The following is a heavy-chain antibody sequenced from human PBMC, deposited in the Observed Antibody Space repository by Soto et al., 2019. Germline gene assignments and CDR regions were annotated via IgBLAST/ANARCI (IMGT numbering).Heavy chain of an antibody. CDR3: AKIRRSDYKGFDY. CDR1: GFRFDEYA. J-gene: IGHJ4*02. D-gene: IGHD4-17*01. CDR2: ITWNSGKA. Sequence: EVHLVESGGGLVQPGRSLRLSCAASGFRFDEYAMHWVRQAPGKGLEWVSGITWNSGKAAYADSVKGGFTISRDNAKNSLYLQMNSLRPEDTALYFCAKIRRSDYKGFDYWGLGTLVTVSS. V-gene: IGHV3-9*01.